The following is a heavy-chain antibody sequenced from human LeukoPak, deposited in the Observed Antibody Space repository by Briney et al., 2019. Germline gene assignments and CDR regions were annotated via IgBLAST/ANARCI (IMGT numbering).Heavy chain of an antibody. D-gene: IGHD6-19*01. J-gene: IGHJ4*02. CDR1: GGSISSGGYC. CDR2: IYHSGST. CDR3: ARSPLPVAGQYYFDY. V-gene: IGHV4-30-2*01. Sequence: SQTLSLTCTVSGGSISSGGYCWSWIRQPPGKGLEWIGYIYHSGSTYYNPSLKSRVTISVDRSKNQFSLKLSSVTAADTAVYYCARSPLPVAGQYYFDYWGQGTLVTVSS.